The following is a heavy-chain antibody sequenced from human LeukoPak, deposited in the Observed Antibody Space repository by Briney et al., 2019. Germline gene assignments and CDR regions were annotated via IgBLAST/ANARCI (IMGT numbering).Heavy chain of an antibody. CDR1: GGSISSGGYY. CDR2: IYYSGST. J-gene: IGHJ4*02. D-gene: IGHD1-26*01. CDR3: ARETSGSYYSYFDY. Sequence: SQTLSLTCTVSGGSISSGGYYWSWIRQHPGKGLEWIGYIYYSGSTYYNPSLKSRVTISVDTSKNQFSLKLSSVTAADTAVYYCARETSGSYYSYFDYWGQGTLVTVSS. V-gene: IGHV4-31*03.